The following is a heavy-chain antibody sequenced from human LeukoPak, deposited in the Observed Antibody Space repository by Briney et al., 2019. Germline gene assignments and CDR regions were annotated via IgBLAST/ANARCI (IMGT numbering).Heavy chain of an antibody. CDR1: GYSISSGYY. Sequence: SVTLSLTCTVSGYSISSGYYWGWIRQPPGKGLEWIGSIYHSGSTYYNPSLKSRVTISVDTSKNQFSLKLSSVTAADTAVYYCARDMVTTNTLYALDIWGQGTMITVSS. J-gene: IGHJ3*02. D-gene: IGHD2-21*02. CDR2: IYHSGST. V-gene: IGHV4-38-2*02. CDR3: ARDMVTTNTLYALDI.